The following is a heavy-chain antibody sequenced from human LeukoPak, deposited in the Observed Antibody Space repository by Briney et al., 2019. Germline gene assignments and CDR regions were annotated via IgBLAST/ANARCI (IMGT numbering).Heavy chain of an antibody. Sequence: GGSLRLSCAASGFTFSDTWMHWVRQPSGKGLEWVGRIRSKANSYATAYAASVKGRFTISRDDSKNTAYLQMNSLKIEDTAVYYCTRPGAYCGGDCFDGFGIWGQGTMVTVSS. V-gene: IGHV3-73*01. J-gene: IGHJ3*02. D-gene: IGHD2-21*02. CDR2: IRSKANSYAT. CDR1: GFTFSDTW. CDR3: TRPGAYCGGDCFDGFGI.